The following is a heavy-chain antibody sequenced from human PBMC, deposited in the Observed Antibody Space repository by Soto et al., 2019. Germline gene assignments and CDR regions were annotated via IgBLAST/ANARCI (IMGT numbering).Heavy chain of an antibody. V-gene: IGHV3-43*01. CDR1: GFTFDDYT. CDR2: ISWDGGST. J-gene: IGHJ4*02. CDR3: AKDGNSGSYYLFDY. D-gene: IGHD1-26*01. Sequence: EVQLVESGGVVVQPGGSLRLSCAASGFTFDDYTMHWVRQAPGKGLEWVSLISWDGGSTYYADSVKGRFTISRDNSKNSLYLQMNSLRTEDTALYYCAKDGNSGSYYLFDYWGQGTLVTASS.